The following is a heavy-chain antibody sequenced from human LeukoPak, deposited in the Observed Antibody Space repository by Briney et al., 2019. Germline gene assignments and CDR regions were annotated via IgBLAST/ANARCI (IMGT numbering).Heavy chain of an antibody. D-gene: IGHD3-10*01. CDR1: GFTFDDYA. Sequence: GGSLRLSCAASGFTFDDYAMHWVRQAPGKGLEWVSGISWNSGSIGYADSVKGRFTISRDNAKNSLYLQMNSLRAEDTALYYCAKGSGSYYKGVDYWGQGTLVTVSS. J-gene: IGHJ4*02. CDR3: AKGSGSYYKGVDY. CDR2: ISWNSGSI. V-gene: IGHV3-9*01.